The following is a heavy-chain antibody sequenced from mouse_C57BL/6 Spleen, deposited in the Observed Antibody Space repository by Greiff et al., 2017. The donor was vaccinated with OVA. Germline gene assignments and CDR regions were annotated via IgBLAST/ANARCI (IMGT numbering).Heavy chain of an antibody. J-gene: IGHJ2*01. CDR1: GYAFTNYL. D-gene: IGHD2-13*01. CDR2: IYPGSGGT. Sequence: QVQLQQSGAELVRPGTSVKVSCKASGYAFTNYLIEWVKQRPGQGLEWIGVIYPGSGGTNYNEKFKGKATLTADKSSSTAYMQLSSLTSEDSAVYFCARDYRDYFDYWGQGTTLTVSS. V-gene: IGHV1-54*01. CDR3: ARDYRDYFDY.